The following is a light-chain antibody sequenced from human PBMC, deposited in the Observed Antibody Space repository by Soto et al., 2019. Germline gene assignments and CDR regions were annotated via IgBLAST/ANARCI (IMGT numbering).Light chain of an antibody. Sequence: QSALAQPASVSGSPGQSITISCTGTSSDVGSYKLVSWYQQHPGKAPKLMIYEGSKRPSGVSNRFSGSKSGNTASLTISGLQAEDEDDYYCCSYAGSSTFYVFGTGTKV. CDR3: CSYAGSSTFYV. V-gene: IGLV2-23*01. CDR2: EGS. CDR1: SSDVGSYKL. J-gene: IGLJ1*01.